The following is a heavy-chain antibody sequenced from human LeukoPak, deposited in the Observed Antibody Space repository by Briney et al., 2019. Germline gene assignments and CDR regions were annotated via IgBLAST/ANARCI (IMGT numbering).Heavy chain of an antibody. J-gene: IGHJ4*02. V-gene: IGHV4-4*07. D-gene: IGHD2-2*01. CDR1: GGSISSYY. Sequence: SETLSLTCTVSGGSISSYYWSWIRQPAGKGLEWIGRIYTSGSTDYNPSLKSRVTMSVDTSKNQFSLKLSSVTAADTAVYYCARGEPRYCSSTSCPFDYWGQGTLVTVSS. CDR2: IYTSGST. CDR3: ARGEPRYCSSTSCPFDY.